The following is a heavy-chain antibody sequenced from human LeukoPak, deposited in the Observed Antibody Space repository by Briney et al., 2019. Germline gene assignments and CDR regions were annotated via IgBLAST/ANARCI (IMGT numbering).Heavy chain of an antibody. V-gene: IGHV3-7*05. CDR1: GFTFSTYW. D-gene: IGHD2-2*01. J-gene: IGHJ4*02. Sequence: GGSLRLSCAASGFTFSTYWMTWVRQAPGKGLEWVASIRQDGSEKYYVDSVRGRLTVSRDNAKNSMYLQMSSLRAEDTAVYYCAGPTCLRGAYCSTNFWGQGTLVTVSS. CDR2: IRQDGSEK. CDR3: AGPTCLRGAYCSTNF.